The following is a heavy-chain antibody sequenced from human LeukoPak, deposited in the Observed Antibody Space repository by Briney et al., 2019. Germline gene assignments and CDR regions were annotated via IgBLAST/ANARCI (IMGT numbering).Heavy chain of an antibody. J-gene: IGHJ4*02. V-gene: IGHV2-5*02. CDR1: GFSLSTSGVG. CDR2: IYWDDDK. CDR3: SHKPNWGSVGGEYYFDY. D-gene: IGHD7-27*01. Sequence: SGPTLVKPTQTLTLTCTFSGFSLSTSGVGVGWIRQPPGKALEWLALIYWDDDKRYSPSLKSRLTISKDTSKNQVVLTMTNMDPVDTATYYCSHKPNWGSVGGEYYFDYWGQGTLVTVSS.